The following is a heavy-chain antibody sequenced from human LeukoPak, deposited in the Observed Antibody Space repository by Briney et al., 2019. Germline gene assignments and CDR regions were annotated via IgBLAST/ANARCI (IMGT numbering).Heavy chain of an antibody. J-gene: IGHJ5*02. CDR2: ISSSSSYI. V-gene: IGHV3-21*01. Sequence: GGSLRLSCAASGFTFSSYSMNWVRQAPGKGLEWVSSISSSSSYIYYADSVKGRFTISRDNAKNSLYLQMNSLRAEDTAVYYCALAVAGTWFDPWGQGTLVTVSS. CDR1: GFTFSSYS. CDR3: ALAVAGTWFDP. D-gene: IGHD6-19*01.